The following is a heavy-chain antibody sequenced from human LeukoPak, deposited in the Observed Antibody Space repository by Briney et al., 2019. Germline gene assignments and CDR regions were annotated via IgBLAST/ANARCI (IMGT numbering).Heavy chain of an antibody. D-gene: IGHD3-22*01. CDR2: IYITGST. V-gene: IGHV4-4*07. Sequence: SETLSLTCTVSGGSIINYYWSRIRQSAGTGLEWVGRIYITGSTNYNPSLQSRLSMSVDTSKNQFSLRLTSVSAADTAVYYCARLKYYDSTGYSPGYYMDVWGKGITVTVSS. J-gene: IGHJ6*03. CDR1: GGSIINYY. CDR3: ARLKYYDSTGYSPGYYMDV.